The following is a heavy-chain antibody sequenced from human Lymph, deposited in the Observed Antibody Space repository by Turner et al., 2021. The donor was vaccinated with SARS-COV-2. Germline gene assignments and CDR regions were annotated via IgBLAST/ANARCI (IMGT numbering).Heavy chain of an antibody. V-gene: IGHV1-24*01. CDR2: FDPEDGET. D-gene: IGHD2-15*01. J-gene: IGHJ5*02. Sequence: QVQLVQSGAEVKKPGASVKVSCKVSADTLPESSMHWVRQTPGKGLEWMGGFDPEDGETIYAQNYQGRVTMTEDTSTDTAYMDLSSLRSEDTAVYYCATAPAAVVTGWFDPWGQGTLVTVSS. CDR3: ATAPAAVVTGWFDP. CDR1: ADTLPESS.